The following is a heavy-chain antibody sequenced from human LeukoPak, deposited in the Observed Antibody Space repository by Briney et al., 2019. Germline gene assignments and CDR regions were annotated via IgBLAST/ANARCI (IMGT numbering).Heavy chain of an antibody. CDR1: GGSISSYY. Sequence: SETLSLTCTVSGGSISSYYWSWIRQPPGKGLEWIGHISYSGSTNYNPSLKSRVTISVDTSKNQFSLKLSSVTAADTAVYYCARVDSGAYRGFDYWGQGTLVTVSS. CDR2: ISYSGST. V-gene: IGHV4-59*01. J-gene: IGHJ4*02. CDR3: ARVDSGAYRGFDY. D-gene: IGHD3-22*01.